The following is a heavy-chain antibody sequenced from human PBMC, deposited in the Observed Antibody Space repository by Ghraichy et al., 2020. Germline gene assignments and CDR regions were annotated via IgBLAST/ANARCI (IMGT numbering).Heavy chain of an antibody. CDR3: AGRGRRFDY. CDR1: VAPSPVVVTS. Sequence: SETCPSPALSLVAPSPVVVTSGAGSGSPPGKGLEWIGYIFTGGNSNYNPSLKSRVTISVDTSKNQFSLNLTSVTAADTAVYYCAGRGRRFDYWGQGTLVTVSS. J-gene: IGHJ4*02. D-gene: IGHD3-10*01. V-gene: IGHV4-61*01. CDR2: IFTGGNS.